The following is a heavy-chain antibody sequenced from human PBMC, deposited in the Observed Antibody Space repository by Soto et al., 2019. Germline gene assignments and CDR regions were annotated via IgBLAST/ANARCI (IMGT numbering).Heavy chain of an antibody. CDR1: GYTFTSYA. CDR2: INAGNGNT. V-gene: IGHV1-3*01. D-gene: IGHD3-16*02. CDR3: ARSWGSYRLLDY. Sequence: GASVKVSCKASGYTFTSYAMHWMRQAPGQRLEWMGWINAGNGNTKYSQKFQGRVTITRDTSASTAYMELSSLRSEDTAVYYCARSWGSYRLLDYWGQGTLVTVSS. J-gene: IGHJ4*02.